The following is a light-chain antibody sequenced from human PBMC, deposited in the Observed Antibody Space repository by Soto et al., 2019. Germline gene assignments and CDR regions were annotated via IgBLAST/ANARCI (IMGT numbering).Light chain of an antibody. CDR3: QQRSNWPPRNT. Sequence: EIVLTQSPATLSLSPGERATLSCRASQSVSSYLAWYQQKPGQAPRLLIYAASNRATGIPARFSGSGSGTDFTLTISSLEPEDFAVYYCQQRSNWPPRNTFGQGTKLEIK. J-gene: IGKJ2*01. CDR2: AAS. V-gene: IGKV3-11*01. CDR1: QSVSSY.